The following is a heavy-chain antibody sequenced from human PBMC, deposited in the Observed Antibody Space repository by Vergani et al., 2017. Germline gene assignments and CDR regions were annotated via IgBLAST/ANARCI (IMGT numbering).Heavy chain of an antibody. D-gene: IGHD3-22*01. CDR3: ARDLFYYDSSGYYSGFFDY. V-gene: IGHV3-21*01. CDR2: ISSSSSYI. J-gene: IGHJ4*02. Sequence: EVQLVESGGGLVKPGGSLRLSCAASGFTFSSYSMNWVRQAPGKGLEWVSSISSSSSYIYYADSVKGRFTISRDNAKNSLHLQMNSLRAEDTAVYYCARDLFYYDSSGYYSGFFDYWGQGTLVTVSS. CDR1: GFTFSSYS.